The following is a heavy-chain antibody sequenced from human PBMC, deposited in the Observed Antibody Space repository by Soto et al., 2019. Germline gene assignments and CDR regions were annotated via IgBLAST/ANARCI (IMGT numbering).Heavy chain of an antibody. CDR1: GDSVTSDY. CDR2: IYLGGSA. Sequence: QVQLQESGPGLVKPSETLSLTCTVSGDSVTSDYWSWIRQPPGKRLEYIGFIYLGGSANYNPSLACRVTSSPDTSKNQLSLGLTSVTAADTAVYYWTRWKWFPRGYGMDVWGRGTTVTVS. CDR3: TRWKWFPRGYGMDV. J-gene: IGHJ6*02. V-gene: IGHV4-59*02. D-gene: IGHD3-22*01.